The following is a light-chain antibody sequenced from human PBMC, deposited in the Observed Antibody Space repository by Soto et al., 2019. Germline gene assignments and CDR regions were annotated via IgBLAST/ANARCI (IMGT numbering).Light chain of an antibody. Sequence: EIVLTQSPATLSLSPWEIATLSCGASQSVSSSYLAWYQQKPGLAPRLLIYDASSRATGVPARFSGSGSGTEFTLTITGLQSEDSAIYYCHQYHGWPWTFGQGTKVDIK. V-gene: IGKV3D-20*01. CDR2: DAS. CDR1: QSVSSSY. J-gene: IGKJ1*01. CDR3: HQYHGWPWT.